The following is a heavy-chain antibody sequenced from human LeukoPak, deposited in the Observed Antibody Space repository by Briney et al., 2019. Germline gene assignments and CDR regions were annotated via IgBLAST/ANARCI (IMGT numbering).Heavy chain of an antibody. D-gene: IGHD6-6*01. CDR3: ARPLSSSPRGGTFDY. V-gene: IGHV3-20*04. J-gene: IGHJ4*02. Sequence: GGSLRLSCAASGFTFDDYGMSWVRQAPGKGLEWVSGINWNGGSTGYADSVKGRFTISRDNAKNSLYLQMNSLRAEDTALYYCARPLSSSPRGGTFDYWGQGTLVTVSS. CDR1: GFTFDDYG. CDR2: INWNGGST.